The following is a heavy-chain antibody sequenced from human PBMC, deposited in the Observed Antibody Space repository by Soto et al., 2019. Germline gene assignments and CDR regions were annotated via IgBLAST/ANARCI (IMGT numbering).Heavy chain of an antibody. CDR1: GYTFTSYY. V-gene: IGHV1-46*01. CDR2: INPSGGST. Sequence: ASVKVSCKASGYTFTSYYMHWVRQAPGQGLEWMGIINPSGGSTSYAQKFQGRVTMTRDTSTSTVYMELSSLRSEDTAVYYCASRGVVVVIGHDAFDIWGQGTMVTVSS. J-gene: IGHJ3*02. CDR3: ASRGVVVVIGHDAFDI. D-gene: IGHD3-22*01.